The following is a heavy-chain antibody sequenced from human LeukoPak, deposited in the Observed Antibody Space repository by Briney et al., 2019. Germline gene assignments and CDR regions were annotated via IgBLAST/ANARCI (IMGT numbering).Heavy chain of an antibody. V-gene: IGHV3-7*01. D-gene: IGHD5-18*01. CDR2: IKQDGSEK. Sequence: GGSLRLSCAASRFTFSSYWMSWVRQAPGKGLEWVANIKQDGSEKYYVDSVKGRFTISRDNAKNSLYLQMNSLRAEDTAVYYCARDLRYSYGWGYYYYYYYMDVWGKGTTVTVSS. CDR3: ARDLRYSYGWGYYYYYYYMDV. J-gene: IGHJ6*03. CDR1: RFTFSSYW.